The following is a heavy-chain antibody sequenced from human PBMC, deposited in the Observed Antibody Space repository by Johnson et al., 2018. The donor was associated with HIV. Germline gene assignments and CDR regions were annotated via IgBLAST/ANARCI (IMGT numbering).Heavy chain of an antibody. CDR2: IYSGGST. D-gene: IGHD3-22*01. CDR1: GFTVSSNY. Sequence: MQLVESGGGVVQPGRSLRLSCAASGFTVSSNYMSWVRQAPGKGLEWVSVIYSGGSTYYADSVKGSFTISRDNSKNTLYLQMNSLRAEDTAVYYCAKELADSSGYYADAFDIWGQGTMVTVSS. CDR3: AKELADSSGYYADAFDI. J-gene: IGHJ3*02. V-gene: IGHV3-66*01.